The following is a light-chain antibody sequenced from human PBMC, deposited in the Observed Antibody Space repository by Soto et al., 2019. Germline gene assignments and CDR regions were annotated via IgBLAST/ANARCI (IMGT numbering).Light chain of an antibody. J-gene: IGKJ2*01. CDR3: QQRSNWPLYT. CDR1: QSVSSY. V-gene: IGKV3-11*01. CDR2: DAS. Sequence: EIVLTQSPATLSLSPGERATLSCRASQSVSSYLAWYQQKPGQAPRLLIYDASNRATGIPARFSGSGSGTDFPLTISSPEPEDFAVYYCQQRSNWPLYTFGQGTKLEIK.